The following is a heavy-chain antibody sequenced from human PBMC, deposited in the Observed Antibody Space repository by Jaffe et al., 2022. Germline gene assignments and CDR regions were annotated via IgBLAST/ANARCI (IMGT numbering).Heavy chain of an antibody. CDR2: IYHSGST. D-gene: IGHD3-16*01. CDR1: GYSISSGYY. V-gene: IGHV4-38-2*01. CDR3: ARIHRDPFGGEYYYGYFDY. Sequence: QVQLQESGPGLVKPSETLSLTCAVSGYSISSGYYWGWIRQPPGKGLEWIGSIYHSGSTYYNPSLKSRVTISVDTSKNQFSLKLSSVTAADTAVYYCARIHRDPFGGEYYYGYFDYWGQGTLVTVSS. J-gene: IGHJ4*02.